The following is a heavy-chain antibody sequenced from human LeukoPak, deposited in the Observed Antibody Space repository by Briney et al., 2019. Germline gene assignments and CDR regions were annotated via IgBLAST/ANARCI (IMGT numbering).Heavy chain of an antibody. Sequence: SQTLSLTCAISGDSVSSNSVAWGWIRQSPSRGLEWLGRTYYRSKWYNDYAVSVKSRITINPDTSKNQFSLHLTSVTPEDTAIYYCAREAVAGPLDYWGQGTLVTVSS. CDR2: TYYRSKWYN. V-gene: IGHV6-1*01. CDR1: GDSVSSNSVA. CDR3: AREAVAGPLDY. J-gene: IGHJ4*02. D-gene: IGHD6-13*01.